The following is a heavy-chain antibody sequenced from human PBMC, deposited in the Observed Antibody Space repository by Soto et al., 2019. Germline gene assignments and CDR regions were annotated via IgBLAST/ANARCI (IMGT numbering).Heavy chain of an antibody. D-gene: IGHD2-21*02. CDR3: ARDLWGYCGTDCYPLDV. J-gene: IGHJ6*02. V-gene: IGHV4-59*01. CDR1: GRSISGYY. Sequence: SETLSLTCTVSGRSISGYYWSWIMQPPGKGLEWIGYMYNTGSTVYNPSFKSRVTISVDTSKNQFSLKLNSVTAADTAVYYCARDLWGYCGTDCYPLDVWGQGTTVT. CDR2: MYNTGST.